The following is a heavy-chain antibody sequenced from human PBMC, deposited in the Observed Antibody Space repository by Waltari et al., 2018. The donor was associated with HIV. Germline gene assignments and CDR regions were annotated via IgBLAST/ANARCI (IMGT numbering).Heavy chain of an antibody. CDR2: SNEGGRP. Sequence: QVQLQQWGAGLLKPSETLSLTCAVYGTSCNIYYWNWIRQPPGKVLEWIEYSNEGGRPNFDPSLNSRVTLSWDTSKNQFSLHLTSVTAADTAFYCCARGPLGCVRGYGLAWFFDVWGRGTLVTVSS. J-gene: IGHJ2*01. CDR3: ARGPLGCVRGYGLAWFFDV. V-gene: IGHV4-34*02. D-gene: IGHD5-12*01. CDR1: GTSCNIYY.